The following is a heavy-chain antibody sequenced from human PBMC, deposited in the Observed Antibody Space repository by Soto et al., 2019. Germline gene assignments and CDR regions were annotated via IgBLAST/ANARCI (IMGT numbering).Heavy chain of an antibody. Sequence: PGGSLRLSCAASGFTFSSYEMNWVRQAPGKGLEWVSYISSSGSTIYYADSVKGRFTISRDNAKNSLYLQMNSLRAEDTAVYYCARDPSRDGYNYYYYYYGMDVWGQGTTVTVSS. CDR3: ARDPSRDGYNYYYYYYGMDV. CDR2: ISSSGSTI. CDR1: GFTFSSYE. J-gene: IGHJ6*02. V-gene: IGHV3-48*03. D-gene: IGHD5-12*01.